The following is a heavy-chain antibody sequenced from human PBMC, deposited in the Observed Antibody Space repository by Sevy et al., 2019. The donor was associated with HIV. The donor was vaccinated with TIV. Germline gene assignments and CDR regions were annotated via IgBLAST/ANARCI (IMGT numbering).Heavy chain of an antibody. CDR1: GGTFSSYA. Sequence: ASVKVSCKASGGTFSSYAISWVRQAPGQGLEWMGGIIPIFGTANYAQKFQGRVTITADESTSTAYMELSSLRSEDTAVYYCARGGLTIFGVVNGFDYWGQGTLVTVSS. J-gene: IGHJ4*02. V-gene: IGHV1-69*13. CDR2: IIPIFGTA. D-gene: IGHD3-3*01. CDR3: ARGGLTIFGVVNGFDY.